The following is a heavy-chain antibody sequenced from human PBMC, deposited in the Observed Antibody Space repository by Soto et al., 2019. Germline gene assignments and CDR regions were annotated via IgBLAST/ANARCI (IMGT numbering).Heavy chain of an antibody. Sequence: QVQLVESGGGVVQPGMSLRLSCVASGFPLRTYALHWVRQAPGKGLEWMTVISYDGGNKYYAASVRGRFTISRDNSNNPVYLQMNNLRPDDTAVYFCARAEHATFGGFTASSYYGLDVWGQGSAVTV. V-gene: IGHV3-30-3*01. CDR2: ISYDGGNK. J-gene: IGHJ6*02. CDR1: GFPLRTYA. D-gene: IGHD3-3*01. CDR3: ARAEHATFGGFTASSYYGLDV.